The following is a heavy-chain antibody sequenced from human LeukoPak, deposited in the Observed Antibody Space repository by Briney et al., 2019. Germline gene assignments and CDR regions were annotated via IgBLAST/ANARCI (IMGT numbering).Heavy chain of an antibody. Sequence: SETLSLTCTVSGGSIGSGDYYWSWIRQPPGKGLEWIGYIYHSGSTYYNPSLKSRVTISVDRSKNQFSLKLSSVTAADTAVYYCARPPQYYTGGSWYSREDVFDIWGQGTMVTVSS. V-gene: IGHV4-30-4*08. D-gene: IGHD2-15*01. CDR3: ARPPQYYTGGSWYSREDVFDI. CDR1: GGSIGSGDYY. CDR2: IYHSGST. J-gene: IGHJ3*02.